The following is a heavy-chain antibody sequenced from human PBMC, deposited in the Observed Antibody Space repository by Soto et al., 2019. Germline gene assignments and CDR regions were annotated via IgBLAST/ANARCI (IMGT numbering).Heavy chain of an antibody. V-gene: IGHV3-30*04. D-gene: IGHD6-19*01. CDR1: GFTFSDYA. J-gene: IGHJ4*02. Sequence: QVQLVESGGGVVQPGRSLRLSCAASGFTFSDYAIHWVRQAPGKGLEWVADISSDGTDKYYADSVKGRFTISRDNSKNTVYRQMNSLRVEETAMYDCARALAVAGSGPDFWGQGTLVIVSS. CDR2: ISSDGTDK. CDR3: ARALAVAGSGPDF.